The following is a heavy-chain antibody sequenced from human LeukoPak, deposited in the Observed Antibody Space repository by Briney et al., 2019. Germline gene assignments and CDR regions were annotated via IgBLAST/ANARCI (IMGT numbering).Heavy chain of an antibody. CDR1: RFILCNYW. Sequence: GRCLRLSSAPSRFILCNYWISWVGQAPGQGLGWVANIKQDGSEEDYVDSVKGRFTISRDNAKNSLYLQMSSLRAEDTAVYYFARDIPTGTYKPGGYYFDYWGQGTLVTVSS. V-gene: IGHV3-7*01. CDR3: ARDIPTGTYKPGGYYFDY. J-gene: IGHJ4*02. D-gene: IGHD1-26*01. CDR2: IKQDGSEE.